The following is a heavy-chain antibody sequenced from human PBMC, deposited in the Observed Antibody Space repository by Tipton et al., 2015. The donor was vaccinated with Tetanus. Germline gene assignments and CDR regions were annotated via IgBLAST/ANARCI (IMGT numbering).Heavy chain of an antibody. CDR1: GFTFTDYW. D-gene: IGHD1-26*01. CDR3: AREFRRGGGYQPEALDV. J-gene: IGHJ3*01. Sequence: SLRLSCAASGFTFTDYWMHWVRQAPGKGLLWVARMNSDGSASNYADSVKGRFTISRDSAQNTLYLHMNNLRAEDTALYYCAREFRRGGGYQPEALDVWGQGPLVTVSS. CDR2: MNSDGSAS. V-gene: IGHV3-74*01.